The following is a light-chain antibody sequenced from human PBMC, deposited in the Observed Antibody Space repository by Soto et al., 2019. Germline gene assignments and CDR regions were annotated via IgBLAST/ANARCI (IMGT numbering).Light chain of an antibody. J-gene: IGKJ5*01. CDR1: QSFRGL. CDR2: DAY. CDR3: QQRHMWPIT. Sequence: EVVLTQSPVTLSLSPGERATLSCRASQSFRGLLAWYQQKPGLAPRLLIYDAYNRATGIPPRFSGSGSGTYFTLTISSLEPEDSAVYYCQQRHMWPITFGQGTRLEIK. V-gene: IGKV3-11*01.